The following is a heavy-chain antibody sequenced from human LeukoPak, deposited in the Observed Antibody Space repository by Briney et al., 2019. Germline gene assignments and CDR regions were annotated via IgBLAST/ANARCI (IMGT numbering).Heavy chain of an antibody. D-gene: IGHD6-13*01. CDR3: ARGRPGSWFDY. Sequence: SSVKVSCKASGGTFSSYTISWMRQAPGQGLEWMGRIIPILGIANYAQKFQGRVTITADKSTSTAYMELSSLRSEDTAVYYCARGRPGSWFDYWGQGPLVTVSS. CDR2: IIPILGIA. CDR1: GGTFSSYT. V-gene: IGHV1-69*02. J-gene: IGHJ4*02.